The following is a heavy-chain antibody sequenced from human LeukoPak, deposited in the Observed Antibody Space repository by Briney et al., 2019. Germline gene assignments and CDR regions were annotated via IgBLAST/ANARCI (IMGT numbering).Heavy chain of an antibody. CDR2: TYYRSKWYN. J-gene: IGHJ1*01. CDR1: GDSVSSNSAA. Sequence: SQTLSLTCAISGDSVSSNSAAWNWIRQYPSXGLERLGSTYYRSKWYNDYAVSVKSRITINPDTSKNQFSLQLNSVTPEDTAVYYCARDVVWGSSIGGYFQHWGQGTLVTVSS. D-gene: IGHD3-16*01. V-gene: IGHV6-1*01. CDR3: ARDVVWGSSIGGYFQH.